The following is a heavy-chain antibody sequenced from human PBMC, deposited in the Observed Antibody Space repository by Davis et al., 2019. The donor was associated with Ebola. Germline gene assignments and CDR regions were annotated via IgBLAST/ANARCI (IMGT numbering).Heavy chain of an antibody. J-gene: IGHJ4*02. Sequence: PGGSLRLSCTVSGGSISSSSYYWGWIRQPPGKGLEWIGSIYYSGSTYYNPSLKSRVTISVDTSKNQFSLKLSSVTAADTAVYYCARLSRIFGSHYFDYWGQGTLVTVSS. CDR3: ARLSRIFGSHYFDY. CDR1: GGSISSSSYY. CDR2: IYYSGST. D-gene: IGHD3-3*02. V-gene: IGHV4-39*01.